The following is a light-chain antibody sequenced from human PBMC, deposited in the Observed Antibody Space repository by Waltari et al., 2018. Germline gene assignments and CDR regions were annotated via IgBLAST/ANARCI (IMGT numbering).Light chain of an antibody. CDR2: VECDDSH. V-gene: IGLV4-69*01. Sequence: QQRGKRPRYLMKVECDDSHRKGDDIPDRFSASKSGTECQLTISSLQSEDEADYFCQTGRHGTWVFGGGTKLTVL. J-gene: IGLJ3*02. CDR3: QTGRHGTWV.